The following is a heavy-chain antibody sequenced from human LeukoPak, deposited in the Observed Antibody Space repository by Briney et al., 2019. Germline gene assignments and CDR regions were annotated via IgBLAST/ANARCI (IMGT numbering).Heavy chain of an antibody. CDR1: GGSISSYY. Sequence: KPSETLSLTCTVSGGSISSYYWSWIRQPPGKGLEWIGYIYYSGSTNYNPSLKSRVTISVDTSKNQFSLKLSSVTAADTAVYYCARADYYDSSGYFQYGMHVWGQGTTVTVFS. CDR2: IYYSGST. J-gene: IGHJ6*02. CDR3: ARADYYDSSGYFQYGMHV. V-gene: IGHV4-59*01. D-gene: IGHD3-22*01.